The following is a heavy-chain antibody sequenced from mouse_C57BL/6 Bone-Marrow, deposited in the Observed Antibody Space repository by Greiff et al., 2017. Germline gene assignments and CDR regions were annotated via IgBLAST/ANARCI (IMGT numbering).Heavy chain of an antibody. CDR2: ISYSGST. CDR1: GYSITSGYD. Sequence: EVKLMESGPGMVKPSQSLSLTCTVTGYSITSGYDWHWIRHFPGNKLEWMGYISYSGSTNYNPSLKSRISITHDTSKNHFFLKLNSVTTEDTATYYCARADDGYYKGYAMDYWGQGTSVTVSS. V-gene: IGHV3-1*01. CDR3: ARADDGYYKGYAMDY. J-gene: IGHJ4*01. D-gene: IGHD2-3*01.